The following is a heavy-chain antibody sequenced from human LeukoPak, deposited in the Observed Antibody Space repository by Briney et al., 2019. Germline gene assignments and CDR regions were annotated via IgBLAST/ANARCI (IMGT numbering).Heavy chain of an antibody. D-gene: IGHD2-15*01. V-gene: IGHV3-7*01. Sequence: PGGSLTLSCAASGLNNKFWMSWVRQAPGKGLEWVANIKHDGSERYSEESVKGRSTTSRDTATISVSLQMNSLRAEDAGVYYCASQQDLEYSLSSGGYYFDYWGQGILVTVSS. CDR1: GLNNKFW. J-gene: IGHJ4*02. CDR2: IKHDGSER. CDR3: ASQQDLEYSLSSGGYYFDY.